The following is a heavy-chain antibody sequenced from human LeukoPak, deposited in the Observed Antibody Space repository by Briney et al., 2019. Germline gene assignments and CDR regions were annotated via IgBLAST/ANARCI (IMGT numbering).Heavy chain of an antibody. V-gene: IGHV1-69*04. CDR3: ARDPLTPKIAAAGTGFY. J-gene: IGHJ4*02. CDR2: IIPILGIA. Sequence: SVKDSCKASGGTFSSYTISWVRQAPGQGLEWMGRIIPILGIANYAQKFQGRVTITADKSTSTAYMELSSLRSEDTAVYYCARDPLTPKIAAAGTGFYWGQGTLVTVSS. D-gene: IGHD6-13*01. CDR1: GGTFSSYT.